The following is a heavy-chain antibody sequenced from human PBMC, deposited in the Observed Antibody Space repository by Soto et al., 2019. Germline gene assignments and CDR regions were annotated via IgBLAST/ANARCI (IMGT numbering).Heavy chain of an antibody. CDR2: ISYDGSNK. Sequence: PGGSLRLSCAASGFTFSSYAMHWVRQAPGKGLEWVAVISYDGSNKYYADSVKGRFTISRDNSKNTLYLQMNSLRAEDTAVYYCASGAYSSSSKDYWGQGTLVTVSP. J-gene: IGHJ4*02. CDR1: GFTFSSYA. V-gene: IGHV3-30-3*01. CDR3: ASGAYSSSSKDY. D-gene: IGHD6-6*01.